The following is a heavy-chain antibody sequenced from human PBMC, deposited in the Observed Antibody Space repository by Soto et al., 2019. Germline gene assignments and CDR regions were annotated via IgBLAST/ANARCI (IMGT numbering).Heavy chain of an antibody. CDR3: AASCVGCGGFNYYGMDV. CDR1: GYSFTSYW. J-gene: IGHJ6*02. Sequence: GESLKISCKCSGYSFTSYWISWVRQMPGKGLEWMGRIDPSDSYTNYSPSFQGHVTISADKSISTAYLQWSSLKASDTAMYYCAASCVGCGGFNYYGMDVWGQGTTVTVSS. CDR2: IDPSDSYT. D-gene: IGHD2-21*01. V-gene: IGHV5-10-1*01.